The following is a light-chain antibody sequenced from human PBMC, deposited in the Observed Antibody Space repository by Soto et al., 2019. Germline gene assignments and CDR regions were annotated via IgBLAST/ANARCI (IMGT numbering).Light chain of an antibody. CDR2: EVS. CDR1: SSDGGYNNY. V-gene: IGLV2-14*01. Sequence: QSALTQPASVSGSPGQSITISCTGTSSDGGYNNYVCWYQQHPGKAPKLMIYEVSNRPSGVSNRFSGSKSGNTASLTISGLQAEDEADYYCSSYTRSTTYVFGAGTKVTVL. CDR3: SSYTRSTTYV. J-gene: IGLJ1*01.